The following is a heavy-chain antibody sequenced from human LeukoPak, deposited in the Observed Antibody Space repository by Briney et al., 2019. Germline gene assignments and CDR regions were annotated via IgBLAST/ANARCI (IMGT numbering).Heavy chain of an antibody. D-gene: IGHD6-13*01. CDR1: GYTFTSYG. CDR3: AGTYSSSWYGQFDY. V-gene: IGHV1-3*01. J-gene: IGHJ4*02. Sequence: ASVKVSCKASGYTFTSYGISWVRQAPGQRLEWMGWINAGNGNTKYSQKFQGRVTITRDTSASTAYMELSSLRSEDTAVYYCAGTYSSSWYGQFDYWGQGTLVTVSS. CDR2: INAGNGNT.